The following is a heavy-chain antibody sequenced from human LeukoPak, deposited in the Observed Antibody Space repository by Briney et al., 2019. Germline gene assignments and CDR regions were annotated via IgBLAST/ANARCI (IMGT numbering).Heavy chain of an antibody. CDR2: IYYSGST. CDR3: ARDSPDYGGNSGSSYYYYYGMDV. CDR1: GGSISSSSYY. Sequence: SETLSLTCTVSGGSISSSSYYWGWIRQPPGKGLEWIGSIYYSGSTYYNPSLKSRVTISVDTSKNQFSLKLSSVTAADTAVYYCARDSPDYGGNSGSSYYYYYGMDVWGQGTTVTVSS. J-gene: IGHJ6*02. V-gene: IGHV4-39*07. D-gene: IGHD4-23*01.